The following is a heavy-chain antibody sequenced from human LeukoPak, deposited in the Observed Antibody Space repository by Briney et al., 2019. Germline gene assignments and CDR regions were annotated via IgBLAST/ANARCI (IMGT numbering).Heavy chain of an antibody. Sequence: GGSLRLSCAASGFTFSSYAMSWVRQAPVKGLEWVSAISGSGGSTYYADSVKGRFTISRDNSKNTLYLQMNSLRAEDTAVYYCAKDHPYCSGGSCYGYWGQGTLVTVSS. CDR3: AKDHPYCSGGSCYGY. V-gene: IGHV3-23*01. D-gene: IGHD2-15*01. CDR1: GFTFSSYA. J-gene: IGHJ4*02. CDR2: ISGSGGST.